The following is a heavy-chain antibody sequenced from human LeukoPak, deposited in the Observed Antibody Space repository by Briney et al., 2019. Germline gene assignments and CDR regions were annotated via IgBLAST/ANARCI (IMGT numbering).Heavy chain of an antibody. D-gene: IGHD2-2*01. V-gene: IGHV3-11*04. Sequence: GGSLRLSCAASGFTFSDYYMSWLRQAPGKGLEGVSYISSSGSIIYYADSVKGRFTISRDNAKNSLYLQMNSLRAEDTAVYYCARDFCSSTSCYEDAFDIWGQGTVVTVSS. J-gene: IGHJ3*02. CDR2: ISSSGSII. CDR3: ARDFCSSTSCYEDAFDI. CDR1: GFTFSDYY.